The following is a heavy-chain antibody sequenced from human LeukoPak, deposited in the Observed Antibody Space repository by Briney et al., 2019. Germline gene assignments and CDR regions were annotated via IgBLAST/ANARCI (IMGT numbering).Heavy chain of an antibody. CDR3: VRDLSEWFRGMDV. CDR2: MKEEGGEK. Sequence: GGSLRLSCAASGFTFHVFWMTWVRQAPGKGLEWVATMKEEGGEKYYVGSVRGRFTISRDNAKDSLYLQMHSLRVEDTAVYYCVRDLSEWFRGMDVWGKGTTVTVSS. D-gene: IGHD3-3*01. CDR1: GFTFHVFW. J-gene: IGHJ6*03. V-gene: IGHV3-7*01.